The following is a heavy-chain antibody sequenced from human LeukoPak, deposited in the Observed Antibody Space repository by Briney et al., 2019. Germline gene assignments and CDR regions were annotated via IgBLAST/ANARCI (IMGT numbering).Heavy chain of an antibody. CDR3: ARGRTGSTDFDY. CDR2: IIPIFGTA. V-gene: IGHV1-69*13. Sequence: SVKVSCKASGGTFSSYAISWVRQAPGQGLEWMGGIIPIFGTANYAQKFQGRVTIAADESTSTAYMELSSLRSEDTAVYYCARGRTGSTDFDYWGQGTLVTVSS. CDR1: GGTFSSYA. D-gene: IGHD3/OR15-3a*01. J-gene: IGHJ4*02.